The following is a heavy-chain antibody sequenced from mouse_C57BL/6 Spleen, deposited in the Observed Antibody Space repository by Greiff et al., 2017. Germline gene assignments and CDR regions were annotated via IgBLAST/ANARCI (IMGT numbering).Heavy chain of an antibody. CDR3: ARWEGY. V-gene: IGHV1-42*01. J-gene: IGHJ2*01. D-gene: IGHD4-1*01. CDR2: INPSTGGT. CDR1: GYSFTGYY. Sequence: EVKLQESGPELVKPGASVKISCKASGYSFTGYYMNWVKQSPEKSLEWIGEINPSTGGTTYNQKFKAKATLTVDKSSSTAYMQLKSLTSEDSAVYYCARWEGYWGQGTTLTVSS.